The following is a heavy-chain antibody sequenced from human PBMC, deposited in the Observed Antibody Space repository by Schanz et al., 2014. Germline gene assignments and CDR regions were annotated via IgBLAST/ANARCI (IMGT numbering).Heavy chain of an antibody. CDR1: GYTFTSHG. Sequence: QVQLVQSGAEVKKPGASVKVSCKASGYTFTSHGITWVRQAPGQGLEWMGWINGYNGHTLYAQKFQGRVTMTTDTSTSTSYMELTSLRFDDTAVYYCARDFSAYVGNYFDYWGQGTLVNASS. CDR2: INGYNGHT. V-gene: IGHV1-18*01. CDR3: ARDFSAYVGNYFDY. D-gene: IGHD5-12*01. J-gene: IGHJ4*02.